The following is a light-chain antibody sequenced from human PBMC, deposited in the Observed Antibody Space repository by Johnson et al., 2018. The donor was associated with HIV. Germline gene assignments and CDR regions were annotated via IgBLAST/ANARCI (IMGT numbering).Light chain of an antibody. J-gene: IGLJ1*01. Sequence: QSVLTQPPSVSAAPGQKVTISCSGSSSNIGNNDVSWYQQLPGTAPKLLIYDNNKRPSGIPDRFSGSKSGTSATLGITGLQTGDEADYYCGTWDSSLSALFGTGTKVTVL. CDR2: DNN. CDR1: SSNIGNND. V-gene: IGLV1-51*01. CDR3: GTWDSSLSAL.